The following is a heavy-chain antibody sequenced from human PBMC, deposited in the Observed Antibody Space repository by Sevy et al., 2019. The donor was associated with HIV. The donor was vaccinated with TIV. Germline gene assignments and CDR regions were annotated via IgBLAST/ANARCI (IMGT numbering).Heavy chain of an antibody. CDR2: IKDDGSDK. Sequence: GGSLRLSCEASGFSFSDYWMNWVRQAPGRGLEWVANIKDDGSDKNIKDSVKGRLNVSRDNAKNSVFLQLESLTVEDTAVYYCARGAQGALDYWGQGTQVTVSS. V-gene: IGHV3-7*01. CDR3: ARGAQGALDY. D-gene: IGHD3-16*01. CDR1: GFSFSDYW. J-gene: IGHJ4*02.